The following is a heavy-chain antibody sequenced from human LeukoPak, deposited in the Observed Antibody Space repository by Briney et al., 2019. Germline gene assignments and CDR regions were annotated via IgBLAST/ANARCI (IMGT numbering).Heavy chain of an antibody. V-gene: IGHV3-11*04. CDR3: ARDGIMFGEVAFDI. J-gene: IGHJ3*02. Sequence: PGGSLRLSCAASGFTFSDYYMSWIRQAPGKGLEWVSYISSSGSAIYYADSVKGRFTISRDNAKNSLYLQMNSLRAEDTAVYYCARDGIMFGEVAFDIWGQGTMVTVSS. D-gene: IGHD3-10*02. CDR2: ISSSGSAI. CDR1: GFTFSDYY.